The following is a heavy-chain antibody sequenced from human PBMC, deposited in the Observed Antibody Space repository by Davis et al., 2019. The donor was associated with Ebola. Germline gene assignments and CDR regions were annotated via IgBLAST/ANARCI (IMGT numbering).Heavy chain of an antibody. J-gene: IGHJ4*02. CDR3: AKDYFDY. V-gene: IGHV3-21*01. CDR2: ISSSSSYI. Sequence: GESLKISCAASGFIVSNNYMSWVRQAPGKGLEWVSSISSSSSYIYYADSVKGRFTISRDNAKNSLYLQMNSLRAEDTAVYYCAKDYFDYWGQGTLVTVSS. CDR1: GFIVSNNY.